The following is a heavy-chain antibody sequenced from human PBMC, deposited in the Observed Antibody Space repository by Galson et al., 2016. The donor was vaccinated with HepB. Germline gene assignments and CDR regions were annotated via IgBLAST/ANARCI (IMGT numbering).Heavy chain of an antibody. Sequence: SVKVSCKASGYSFTTHSMHWVRQAPGQRLEWMGWLNGGTGETRSSERFQDRLTITMDTSASTAYMQLSSLRSEDTARYYCARELYGTIDFDIWGPGTMVAVSS. J-gene: IGHJ3*02. D-gene: IGHD4/OR15-4a*01. CDR3: ARELYGTIDFDI. CDR1: GYSFTTHS. CDR2: LNGGTGET. V-gene: IGHV1-3*01.